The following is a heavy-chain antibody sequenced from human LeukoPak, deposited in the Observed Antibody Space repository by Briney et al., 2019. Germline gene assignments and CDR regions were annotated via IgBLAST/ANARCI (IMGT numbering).Heavy chain of an antibody. CDR3: ARYLWFGEFPSDPSGMFYGMDV. V-gene: IGHV1-18*04. D-gene: IGHD3-10*01. CDR1: GYTFTSYG. CDR2: ISAYSGNT. Sequence: ASVKVSCKASGYTFTSYGISWVRQAPGQGLEWMGWISAYSGNTNYAQKLQGRVTMTTDTSTSTANMELRSLRSDDTAVYYCARYLWFGEFPSDPSGMFYGMDVWGKGTTVTVSS. J-gene: IGHJ6*04.